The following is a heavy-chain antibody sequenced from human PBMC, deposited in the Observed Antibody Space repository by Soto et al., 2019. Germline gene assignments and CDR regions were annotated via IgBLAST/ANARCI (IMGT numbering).Heavy chain of an antibody. CDR3: TRGLGWFDP. J-gene: IGHJ5*02. D-gene: IGHD3-16*01. CDR2: TYADGTT. Sequence: EVQLVETGGGLIQPGGSLRLSCAASGFSASATYMSWVRQAPGKGLEWVSVTYADGTTSYADSVKGRFTVPRDNSKNTQCLQMNSLRAEDTAVYYCTRGLGWFDPWGQGTLVTVFS. CDR1: GFSASATY. V-gene: IGHV3-53*02.